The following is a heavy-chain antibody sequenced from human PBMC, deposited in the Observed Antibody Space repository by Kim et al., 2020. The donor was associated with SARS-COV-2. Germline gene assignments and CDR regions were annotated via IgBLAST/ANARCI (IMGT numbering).Heavy chain of an antibody. V-gene: IGHV3-20*04. CDR1: GFTFDDYG. CDR2: INWNGGST. CDR3: ARALYGSGSYYGGY. J-gene: IGHJ4*02. D-gene: IGHD3-10*01. Sequence: GGSLTLSCAASGFTFDDYGMSWVRQAPGKGLEWVSGINWNGGSTGYADSVKGRFTISRDNAKNSLYLQMNSLRGEDTALYYCARALYGSGSYYGGYWGQGTLVTVSS.